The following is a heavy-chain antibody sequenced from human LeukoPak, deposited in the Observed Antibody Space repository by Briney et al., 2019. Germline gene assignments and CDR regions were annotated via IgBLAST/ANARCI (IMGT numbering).Heavy chain of an antibody. Sequence: ASVKVSCNTSGYTFTTYGILWVRQAPGQGLEWMGWISGYNGNTNFARKLQGRVTMTTDTSTSTAYMELRSLRSDDTAVYYCARSLTIREGDAFDIWGQGTMVTVSS. CDR2: ISGYNGNT. CDR1: GYTFTTYG. D-gene: IGHD3-10*01. CDR3: ARSLTIREGDAFDI. V-gene: IGHV1-18*01. J-gene: IGHJ3*02.